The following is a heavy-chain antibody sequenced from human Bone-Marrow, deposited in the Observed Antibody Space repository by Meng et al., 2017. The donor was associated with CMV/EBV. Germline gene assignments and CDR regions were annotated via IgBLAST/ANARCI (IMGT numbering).Heavy chain of an antibody. V-gene: IGHV3-20*04. D-gene: IGHD5-12*01. J-gene: IGHJ6*02. CDR3: AKPQWLPMFQKYHHYFGMDV. Sequence: GGSLRLSCVASGFRFDDYGMTWVRQAPGKGLEWVSGINWNGGSTGYADSVRGRFIISRDNVRKSLFLQMTSLRAGDTAVYYCAKPQWLPMFQKYHHYFGMDVWGQGTTVTVSS. CDR2: INWNGGST. CDR1: GFRFDDYG.